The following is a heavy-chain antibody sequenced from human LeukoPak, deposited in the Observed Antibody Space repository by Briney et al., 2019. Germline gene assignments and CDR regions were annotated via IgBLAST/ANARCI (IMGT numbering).Heavy chain of an antibody. CDR2: IFYSGST. Sequence: SETLSLTCTVSGGSISGYYWSWIRQPPGKGLEWLGYIFYSGSTNYNPSLKSRVTISVDTSKNQFSLKLSSVTAADTAVYYCARRLDSSGWVNYWGQGTLVTVSS. V-gene: IGHV4-59*08. CDR3: ARRLDSSGWVNY. J-gene: IGHJ4*02. CDR1: GGSISGYY. D-gene: IGHD6-19*01.